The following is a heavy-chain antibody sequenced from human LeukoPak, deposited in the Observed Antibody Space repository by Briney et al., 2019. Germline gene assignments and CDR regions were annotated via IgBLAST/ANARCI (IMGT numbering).Heavy chain of an antibody. CDR2: IYPGDSDT. Sequence: GESLKISCKGSGYSFTSYWIGWVRQMPGKGLEWKGIIYPGDSDTRYSPSFQGQVTISADKSISTAYLQWSSLKASDTAMYYCARLPRYCSSTSCSILNWFDPWGQGTLVTVSS. CDR1: GYSFTSYW. D-gene: IGHD2-2*01. V-gene: IGHV5-51*01. CDR3: ARLPRYCSSTSCSILNWFDP. J-gene: IGHJ5*02.